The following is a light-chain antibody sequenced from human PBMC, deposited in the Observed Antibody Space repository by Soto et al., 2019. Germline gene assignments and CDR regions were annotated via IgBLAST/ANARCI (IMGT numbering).Light chain of an antibody. CDR2: AAS. J-gene: IGKJ1*01. CDR1: QGISNY. V-gene: IGKV1-27*01. CDR3: QKYNSYPWT. Sequence: DIKVSQAPSTLPASVGARVTITCRASQGISNYLAWYQQKSGKVPKFLIYAASTLQTGVPSRFSGSGSGTDFTLTISSLQPEDFATYYCQKYNSYPWTFGQGTKVDI.